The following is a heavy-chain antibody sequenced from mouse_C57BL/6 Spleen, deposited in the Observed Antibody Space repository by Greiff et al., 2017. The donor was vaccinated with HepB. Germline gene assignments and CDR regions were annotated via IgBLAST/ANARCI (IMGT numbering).Heavy chain of an antibody. Sequence: QVQLQQPGAELVMPGASVKLSCKASGYTFTSYWMHWVKQRPGQGLEWIGEIDPSDSYTNYNQKFKGKSTLTVDKSSSTAYMQLSSLTSEDSAVYYCASNWEGGYWGQGTTLTVSS. D-gene: IGHD4-1*02. CDR1: GYTFTSYW. V-gene: IGHV1-69*01. J-gene: IGHJ2*01. CDR3: ASNWEGGY. CDR2: IDPSDSYT.